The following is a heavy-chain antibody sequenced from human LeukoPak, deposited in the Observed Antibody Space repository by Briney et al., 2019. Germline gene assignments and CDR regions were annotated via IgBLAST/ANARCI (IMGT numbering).Heavy chain of an antibody. D-gene: IGHD2-2*01. CDR2: IRYDGSNK. V-gene: IGHV3-30*02. CDR1: GFTFSSYG. Sequence: GGSLRLSCAASGFTFSSYGMHWVRQAPGKGLEWVAFIRYDGSNKYYADSVKGRFTISRDNSKNTLYLQMNSLRAEDTAVYYCAKGYCSSTSCYGDAFDIWGQGTMVTVSS. J-gene: IGHJ3*02. CDR3: AKGYCSSTSCYGDAFDI.